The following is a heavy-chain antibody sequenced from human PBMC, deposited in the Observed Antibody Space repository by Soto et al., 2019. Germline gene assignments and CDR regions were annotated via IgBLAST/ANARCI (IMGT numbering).Heavy chain of an antibody. D-gene: IGHD3-3*01. CDR3: ARGGVSTRTFDY. J-gene: IGHJ4*02. CDR2: IYPSDSDT. Sequence: PGEAVKLSCQGCVDNFASYWIASVRQMPGKGLELMGIIYPSDSDTRYRPSFQGQVTISADKSISSAYLQWSSLRASDTAMYYCARGGVSTRTFDYWGQGTPVTVSS. V-gene: IGHV5-51*01. CDR1: VDNFASYW.